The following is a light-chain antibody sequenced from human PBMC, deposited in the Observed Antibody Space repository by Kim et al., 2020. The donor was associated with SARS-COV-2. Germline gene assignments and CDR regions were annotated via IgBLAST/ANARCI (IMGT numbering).Light chain of an antibody. CDR3: QQDYNLPMYT. V-gene: IGKV3D-7*01. CDR2: SAS. Sequence: PGARVTLSFRASQSVISIYLTWYQQKPGQAPRLLIYSASTRDTGIPARFSGSGSRTDFTLTISSLQPEDFAVYYCQQDYNLPMYTFGQGTKL. CDR1: QSVISIY. J-gene: IGKJ2*01.